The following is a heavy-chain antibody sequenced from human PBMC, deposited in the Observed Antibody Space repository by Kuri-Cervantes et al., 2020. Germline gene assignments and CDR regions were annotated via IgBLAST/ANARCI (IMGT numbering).Heavy chain of an antibody. CDR1: GYTFTNYY. CDR2: INPSGGST. V-gene: IGHV1-46*01. CDR3: ARPDIVVVPAAIPYYYYGMDV. Sequence: ASVKVSCKASGYTFTNYYIHWVRQAPGQGLEWMGIINPSGGSTSYAQKFQGRVTMTRDTSTSTVYMELSSLRSEDTAVYYCARPDIVVVPAAIPYYYYGMDVWGQGTTVTVSS. D-gene: IGHD2-2*02. J-gene: IGHJ6*02.